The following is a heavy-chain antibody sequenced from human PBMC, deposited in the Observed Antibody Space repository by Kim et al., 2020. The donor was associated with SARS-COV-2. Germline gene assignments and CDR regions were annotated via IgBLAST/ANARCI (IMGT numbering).Heavy chain of an antibody. J-gene: IGHJ3*02. V-gene: IGHV1-24*01. Sequence: ASVKVSCKVSGYTLTELSMHWVRQAPGKGLEWMGGFDPEDGETIYAQKFQGRVTMTEDTSTDTAYMELSSLRSEDTAVYYCATLRFLEWFPDAFDIWGQGTMVTVSS. CDR2: FDPEDGET. CDR1: GYTLTELS. D-gene: IGHD3-3*01. CDR3: ATLRFLEWFPDAFDI.